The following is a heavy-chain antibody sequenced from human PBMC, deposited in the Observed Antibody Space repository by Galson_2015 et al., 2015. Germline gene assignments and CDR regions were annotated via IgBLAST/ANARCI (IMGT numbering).Heavy chain of an antibody. V-gene: IGHV5-51*03. CDR3: ARRALPSGAVRYYFDY. CDR1: GYVFSDYW. Sequence: QSGAEVKKPGESLKISCKGSGYVFSDYWIGWVRQMPGKGLEWMGIIYPGDSDTRYSPSFQGQVTISADKSIGTAYLQWGGLKASDTAIYYCARRALPSGAVRYYFDYWGKGTVVTVSS. D-gene: IGHD6-25*01. CDR2: IYPGDSDT. J-gene: IGHJ4*02.